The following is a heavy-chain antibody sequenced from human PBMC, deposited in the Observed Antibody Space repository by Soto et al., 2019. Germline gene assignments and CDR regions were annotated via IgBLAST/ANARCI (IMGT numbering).Heavy chain of an antibody. Sequence: QVQLVQSGAEVKKPGSSVKVSCKASGGTFSSYAISWVRQAPGQGLEWMGGIIPIFGTANYAQKFQGRVTMTADKATSTADMELSSLRSEDTAVYDCARDGATVTDLGDGMDVWGQGTTVTVSS. D-gene: IGHD4-17*01. J-gene: IGHJ6*02. CDR2: IIPIFGTA. CDR1: GGTFSSYA. V-gene: IGHV1-69*06. CDR3: ARDGATVTDLGDGMDV.